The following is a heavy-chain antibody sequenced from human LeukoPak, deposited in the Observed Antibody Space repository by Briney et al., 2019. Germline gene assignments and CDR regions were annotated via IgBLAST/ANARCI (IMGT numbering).Heavy chain of an antibody. J-gene: IGHJ4*02. Sequence: VASVKVSCTASGYTFTSYGISWVRQAPGQGLEWMGWISAYNGNTNYAQKLQGRVTMTTDTSTSTAYMELRSLRSDDTAVYYCARDRGYSSSSGPIDYWGQGTLVTVSS. CDR2: ISAYNGNT. CDR3: ARDRGYSSSSGPIDY. D-gene: IGHD6-6*01. CDR1: GYTFTSYG. V-gene: IGHV1-18*01.